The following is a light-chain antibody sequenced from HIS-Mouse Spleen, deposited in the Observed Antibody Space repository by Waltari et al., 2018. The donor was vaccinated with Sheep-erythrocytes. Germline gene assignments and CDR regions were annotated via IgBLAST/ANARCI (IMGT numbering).Light chain of an antibody. CDR1: SSSVGGYTY. CDR2: EVS. V-gene: IGLV2-8*01. J-gene: IGLJ3*02. CDR3: SSYAGSNNWV. Sequence: QSALTQPPSASGSPGQSVTISCTGPSSSVGGYTYVSWYQQHPGKAPKLMIYEVSKRPSGVPDRFSGSKSGNTASLTVSGLQAEDEADYYCSSYAGSNNWVFGGGTKLTVL.